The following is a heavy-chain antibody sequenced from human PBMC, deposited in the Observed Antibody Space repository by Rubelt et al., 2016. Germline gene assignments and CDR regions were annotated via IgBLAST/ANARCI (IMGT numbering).Heavy chain of an antibody. CDR1: GFTISNHA. Sequence: EVQLVESGGGLVQPGGSLRLSCAASGFTISNHAMSWVRQAPGKGLEWVSAISDVNDSTYYADSVKGRFTISRDKSKNTLYLQMNSRRVDDTAVYYCVGTYSTHWYFDLWGRGTLVTVSS. V-gene: IGHV3-23*04. J-gene: IGHJ2*01. D-gene: IGHD2-15*01. CDR2: ISDVNDST. CDR3: VGTYSTHWYFDL.